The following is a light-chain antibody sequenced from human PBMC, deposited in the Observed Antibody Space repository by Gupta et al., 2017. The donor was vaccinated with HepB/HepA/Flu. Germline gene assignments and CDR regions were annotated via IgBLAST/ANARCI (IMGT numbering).Light chain of an antibody. CDR1: QSVTDSY. J-gene: IGKJ5*01. CDR3: QHYITSPFT. CDR2: GTS. V-gene: IGKV3-20*01. Sequence: EIVLTQSPGTLSLSPGERATLACRASQSVTDSYLAWYQQKPGQAPRLLLYGTSSRATGIPDMFSGGGSGEDFSPTISRLEPEDVPMYYHQHYITSPFTFGQGTRVEIK.